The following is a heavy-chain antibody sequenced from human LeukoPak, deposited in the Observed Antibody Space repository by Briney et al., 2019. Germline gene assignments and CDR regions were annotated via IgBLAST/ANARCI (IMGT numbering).Heavy chain of an antibody. Sequence: GRSLRLSCAASGFTFSSYSMNWVRQAPGKGLEWVSSISSSSSYIYYADSVKGRFTISRDNAKNSLYLQMNSLRAEDTAVYYCARGSRGNIAAAGHFDYWGQGTLVTVSS. CDR2: ISSSSSYI. V-gene: IGHV3-21*01. CDR3: ARGSRGNIAAAGHFDY. CDR1: GFTFSSYS. D-gene: IGHD6-13*01. J-gene: IGHJ4*02.